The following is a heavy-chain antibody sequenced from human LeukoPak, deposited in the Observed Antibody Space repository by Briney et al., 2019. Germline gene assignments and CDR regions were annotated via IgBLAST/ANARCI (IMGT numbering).Heavy chain of an antibody. J-gene: IGHJ5*02. CDR3: ARARAAWFDP. V-gene: IGHV4-34*01. Sequence: SETLSLTCAVYGGFFSGYYWSWIRQPPGKGLEWIGEINHRGSTNYNPSLKSRVTISVDTSKNQFSLKLSSVTAADTAVYYCARARAAWFDPWGQGTLVTVSS. CDR1: GGFFSGYY. CDR2: INHRGST.